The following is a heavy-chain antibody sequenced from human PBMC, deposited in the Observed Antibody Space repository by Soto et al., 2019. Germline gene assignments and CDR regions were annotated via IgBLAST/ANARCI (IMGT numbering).Heavy chain of an antibody. CDR2: TSFDEGYK. CDR1: GFTFTGYA. V-gene: IGHV3-30*04. CDR3: ARDPRGDYDTAAYFDS. Sequence: QVQLVESGGGVVQPGRSLRLSCEASGFTFTGYAMHWVRQAPGKGLEWVAITSFDEGYKFYAASVKGRFTISRDNSKNTLYLQMDSLSPEDTARYFCARDPRGDYDTAAYFDSWGQGALVIVSS. D-gene: IGHD3-22*01. J-gene: IGHJ4*02.